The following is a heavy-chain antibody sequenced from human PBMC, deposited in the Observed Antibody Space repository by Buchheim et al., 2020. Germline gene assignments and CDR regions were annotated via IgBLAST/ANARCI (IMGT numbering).Heavy chain of an antibody. J-gene: IGHJ1*01. CDR2: ISVGGGKT. D-gene: IGHD6-19*01. CDR3: WLED. V-gene: IGHV3-23*01. CDR1: GFTFTYYG. Sequence: EVQVLESGGGLAQPGGSLTLSCTASGFTFTYYGMSWVRQAPGKGLEWVSISVGGGKTYYADPVKGRFTVSRDNSKNTLYLGMNSLRDDGTAVKGGWLEDWGQGTL.